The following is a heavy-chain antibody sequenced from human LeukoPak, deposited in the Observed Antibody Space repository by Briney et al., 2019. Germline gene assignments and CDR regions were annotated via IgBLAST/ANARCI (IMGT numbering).Heavy chain of an antibody. CDR1: GGTFSSYA. Sequence: SVKVSCKASGGTFSSYAISWVRQAPEQGLEWMGRIIPIFGTANYAQKFQGRVTITTDESTSTAYIELSSLRSEDTAVYYCARGGTGTTSDYWGQGTLVTVSS. J-gene: IGHJ4*02. D-gene: IGHD1-7*01. V-gene: IGHV1-69*05. CDR3: ARGGTGTTSDY. CDR2: IIPIFGTA.